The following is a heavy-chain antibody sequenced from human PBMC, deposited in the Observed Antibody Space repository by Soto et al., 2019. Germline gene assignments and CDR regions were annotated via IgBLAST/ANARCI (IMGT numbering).Heavy chain of an antibody. CDR3: ARDDDYGDYGHAAEHYYYYGMDV. J-gene: IGHJ6*02. CDR2: NLPIFGTA. V-gene: IGHV1-69*01. D-gene: IGHD4-17*01. Sequence: QVQLVQSGAEVKKPGSSVKVSCKASGGTFSSYAISWVRQAPGQGLEWKGGNLPIFGTANYAQKFQGRDKITAYESPSTAYMGLSSLRSEDTAVYYCARDDDYGDYGHAAEHYYYYGMDVWGQGTTVTVSS. CDR1: GGTFSSYA.